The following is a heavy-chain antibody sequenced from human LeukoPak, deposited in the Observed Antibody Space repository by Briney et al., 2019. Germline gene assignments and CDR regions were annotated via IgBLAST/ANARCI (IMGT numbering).Heavy chain of an antibody. J-gene: IGHJ4*02. Sequence: GSLRLSCAASGFTFSSYAMSWVRQAPGKGLEWVSGISGRGGSTYYADSVKGRFTIPRDNAKGSLYLQMNGLRTDDTAVYFCGRDPAWGAIDYWGQGTLVTVSS. CDR2: ISGRGGST. D-gene: IGHD7-27*01. CDR1: GFTFSSYA. CDR3: GRDPAWGAIDY. V-gene: IGHV3-23*01.